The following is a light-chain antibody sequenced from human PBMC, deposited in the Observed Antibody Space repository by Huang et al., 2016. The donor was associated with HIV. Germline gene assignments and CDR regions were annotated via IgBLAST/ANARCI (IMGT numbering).Light chain of an antibody. CDR3: QQYNNWPPEYT. Sequence: EIVMTQSPATLSVSPGERATLSCRASQSINSNLAWYQQKPGQAPRLLIYGASTRATGIPARFSGIGSGTGCTLTISSLQSEDFAVYYCQQYNNWPPEYTFGQGTKLEIK. V-gene: IGKV3-15*01. J-gene: IGKJ2*01. CDR2: GAS. CDR1: QSINSN.